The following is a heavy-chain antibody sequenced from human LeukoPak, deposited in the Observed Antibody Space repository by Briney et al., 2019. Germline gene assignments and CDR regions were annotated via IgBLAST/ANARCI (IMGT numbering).Heavy chain of an antibody. Sequence: SVKVSCKASGGTFSSYEISWVRQAPGQGLEWMGGIIPIFGTANFAQKFQGRVTITADESTSTAYMELSSLRSEDTAVYYCARSRRVRYCSNISCYAGFFEYWGQGTLVIVSS. CDR2: IIPIFGTA. J-gene: IGHJ4*02. V-gene: IGHV1-69*13. CDR3: ARSRRVRYCSNISCYAGFFEY. D-gene: IGHD2-2*01. CDR1: GGTFSSYE.